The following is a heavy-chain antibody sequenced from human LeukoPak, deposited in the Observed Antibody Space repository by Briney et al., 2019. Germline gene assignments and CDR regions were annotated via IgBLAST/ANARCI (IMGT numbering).Heavy chain of an antibody. D-gene: IGHD3-9*01. CDR3: ARSGTLTGYLF. J-gene: IGHJ4*02. Sequence: SETLSLTCTVSGGSISSYYWSWIRQAPGKGRDWVGYIYYSGNTNYNPSLQSRVTISVDTSKNQFSLKLSSVTAADTAVYYCARSGTLTGYLFWGQGTLVTVSS. CDR2: IYYSGNT. V-gene: IGHV4-59*01. CDR1: GGSISSYY.